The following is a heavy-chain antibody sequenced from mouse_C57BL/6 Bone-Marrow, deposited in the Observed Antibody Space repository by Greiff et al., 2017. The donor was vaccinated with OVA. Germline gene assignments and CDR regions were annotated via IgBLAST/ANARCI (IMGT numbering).Heavy chain of an antibody. J-gene: IGHJ4*01. CDR3: ARGTAQASYAMDY. CDR1: GYSFTSYY. D-gene: IGHD3-2*02. CDR2: IYPGSGNT. Sequence: LQLQQSGPELVKPGASVKISCKASGYSFTSYYIHWVKQRPGQGLEWIGWIYPGSGNTKYNEKFKGKATLTADTSSSTAYMQLSSLTSEDSAVYYCARGTAQASYAMDYWGQGTSVTVSS. V-gene: IGHV1-66*01.